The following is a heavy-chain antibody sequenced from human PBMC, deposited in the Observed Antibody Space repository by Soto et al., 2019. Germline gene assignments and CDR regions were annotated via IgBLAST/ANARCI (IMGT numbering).Heavy chain of an antibody. V-gene: IGHV4-34*01. Sequence: PSETLSLTCAVYGGSFSGYHWSWIRQPPGKGLEWIGEINHSGSTNYNPSLKSRVTISVDTSKNQFSLKLSSVTAADTAVYYCARTPGYDILTGYYRGVGNFDYWGQGTLVTVSS. J-gene: IGHJ4*02. CDR3: ARTPGYDILTGYYRGVGNFDY. CDR1: GGSFSGYH. CDR2: INHSGST. D-gene: IGHD3-9*01.